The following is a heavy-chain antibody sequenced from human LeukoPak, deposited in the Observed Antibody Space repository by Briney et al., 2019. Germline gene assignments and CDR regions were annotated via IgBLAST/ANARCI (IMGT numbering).Heavy chain of an antibody. CDR3: ARHLQLRYFAGLDY. J-gene: IGHJ4*02. D-gene: IGHD3-9*01. CDR1: GGSFSGYY. CDR2: INHSGST. Sequence: PSETLSLTCAVYGGSFSGYYWSWIRQPPGKGLEWIGEINHSGSTNYNPSLKSRVTISVDTSKNQFSLKLSSVTAADTAVYYCARHLQLRYFAGLDYWGQGTLVTVSS. V-gene: IGHV4-34*01.